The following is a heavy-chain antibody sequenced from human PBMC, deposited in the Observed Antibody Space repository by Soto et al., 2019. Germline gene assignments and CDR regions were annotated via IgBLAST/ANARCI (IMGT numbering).Heavy chain of an antibody. CDR2: IYSGGST. CDR3: ARSPCGYSGLHFDY. D-gene: IGHD5-12*01. Sequence: GGSLKLSXAASGFTVSSNYMSWVRQAPGKGLEWVSVIYSGGSTYYADSVKGRFTISRDNSKNTLYLQMNSLRAEDTAVYYCARSPCGYSGLHFDYWGQGTLVTVSS. J-gene: IGHJ4*02. V-gene: IGHV3-53*01. CDR1: GFTVSSNY.